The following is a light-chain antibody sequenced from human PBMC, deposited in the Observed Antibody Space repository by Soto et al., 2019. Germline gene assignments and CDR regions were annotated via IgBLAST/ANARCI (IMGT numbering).Light chain of an antibody. Sequence: EIVLTQSPATLSLSPGERATLSCRASQSVSSYLAWYQQKPGQAPRLLVYDVSKRATGIPARFSGSGSGTDFTLTISTLEPEDFAVYSCQQRSIWPRTFGQGTKVEIK. CDR3: QQRSIWPRT. CDR1: QSVSSY. CDR2: DVS. J-gene: IGKJ1*01. V-gene: IGKV3-11*01.